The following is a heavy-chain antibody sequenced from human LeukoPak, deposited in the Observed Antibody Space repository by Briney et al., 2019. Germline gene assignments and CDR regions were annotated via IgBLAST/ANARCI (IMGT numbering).Heavy chain of an antibody. D-gene: IGHD2-21*02. J-gene: IGHJ6*03. Sequence: GGSLRLSCAASGFTVSSNYMSWVRQAPGKGLEWVSVIYSGGSTYYADSVKGRFIIFRDNSKNTLYLQMNSLRAEDTAVYYCAREYCGGDCYPLPYYYYMDVWGKGTTVTVSS. CDR3: AREYCGGDCYPLPYYYYMDV. CDR2: IYSGGST. CDR1: GFTVSSNY. V-gene: IGHV3-53*01.